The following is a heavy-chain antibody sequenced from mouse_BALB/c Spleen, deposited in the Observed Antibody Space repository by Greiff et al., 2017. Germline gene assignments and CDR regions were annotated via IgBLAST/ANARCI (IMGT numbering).Heavy chain of an antibody. J-gene: IGHJ1*01. CDR2: IWSGGST. CDR3: ARNYGSSYVGWYFDV. CDR1: GFSLTSYG. V-gene: IGHV2-2*02. D-gene: IGHD1-1*01. Sequence: VKVVESGPGLVQPSQSLSITCTVSGFSLTSYGVHWVRQSPGKGLEWLGVIWSGGSTDYNAAFISRLSISKDNSKSQVFFKMNSLQANDTAIYYCARNYGSSYVGWYFDVWGAGTTVTVSS.